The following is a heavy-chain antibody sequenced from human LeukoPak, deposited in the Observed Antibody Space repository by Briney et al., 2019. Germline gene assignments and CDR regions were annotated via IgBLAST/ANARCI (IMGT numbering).Heavy chain of an antibody. J-gene: IGHJ4*02. CDR1: GYTFTSYG. CDR3: ARTVAVAGQYYFDY. D-gene: IGHD6-19*01. CDR2: ISAYNGNT. V-gene: IGHV1-18*01. Sequence: ASVKVSCKASGYTFTSYGISWVRQAPGQGLEWMGWISAYNGNTNYAQKLQGRVTVTTDTSTSTAYMELRSLRSDDTAVYYCARTVAVAGQYYFDYWGQGTLVTVSS.